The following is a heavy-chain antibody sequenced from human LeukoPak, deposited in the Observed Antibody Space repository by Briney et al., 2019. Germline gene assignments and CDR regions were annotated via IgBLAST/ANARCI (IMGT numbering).Heavy chain of an antibody. V-gene: IGHV3-9*01. CDR2: ISWNSGSI. D-gene: IGHD3-22*01. J-gene: IGHJ4*02. Sequence: GGSLRLSCAASGFTFDDYAMHWVRQAPGKGLEWVSGISWNSGSIGYADSVKGRFTISRDNAKNSLYLQMNSLRAEDTALYYCAAALGYYDSSGPVDCWGQGTLVTVSS. CDR3: AAALGYYDSSGPVDC. CDR1: GFTFDDYA.